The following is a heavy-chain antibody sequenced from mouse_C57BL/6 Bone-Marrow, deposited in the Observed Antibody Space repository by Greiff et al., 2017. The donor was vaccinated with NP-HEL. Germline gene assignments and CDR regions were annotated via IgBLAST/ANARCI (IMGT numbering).Heavy chain of an antibody. CDR1: GYTFTDYN. V-gene: IGHV1-18*01. CDR3: ARRGDYDGGDYYAMDY. CDR2: INPNNGGT. D-gene: IGHD2-4*01. Sequence: DVKLQESGPELVKPGASVKIPCKASGYTFTDYNMDWVKQSHGKSLEWIGDINPNNGGTIYNQKFKGKATLTVDKSSSTAYMELRSLTSEDTAVYYCARRGDYDGGDYYAMDYWGQGTSVTVSS. J-gene: IGHJ4*01.